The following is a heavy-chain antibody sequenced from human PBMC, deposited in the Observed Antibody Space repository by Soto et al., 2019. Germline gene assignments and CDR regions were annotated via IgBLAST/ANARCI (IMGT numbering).Heavy chain of an antibody. Sequence: QVQLVQSGSEVQKPWSSVKVSCQASGDTFSSYAISWVRQAPGQGLEWMGGIIPFFGSPKFAQKFQGRLTITADESTSTAYMQLSSLRSEDTAVYYCAVSDPSDYWGQGTLITVYS. V-gene: IGHV1-69*01. CDR3: AVSDPSDY. CDR1: GDTFSSYA. J-gene: IGHJ4*02. D-gene: IGHD2-21*02. CDR2: IIPFFGSP.